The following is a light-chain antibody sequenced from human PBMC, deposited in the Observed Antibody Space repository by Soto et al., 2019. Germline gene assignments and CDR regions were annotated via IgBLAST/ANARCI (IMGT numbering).Light chain of an antibody. CDR3: QQYDALPLT. V-gene: IGKV1-33*01. J-gene: IGKJ4*01. Sequence: DIQMTQSPSSLSASVGDRVTITCQASQDITKYLNWYQQKPGKAPKLLIYDASNVETGVPPRFSGSASGTDFTLTISSLQPEDAAAYFWQQYDALPLTFGGGTKVEIK. CDR1: QDITKY. CDR2: DAS.